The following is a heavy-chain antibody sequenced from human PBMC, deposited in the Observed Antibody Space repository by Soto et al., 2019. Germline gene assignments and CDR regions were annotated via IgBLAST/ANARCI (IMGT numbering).Heavy chain of an antibody. Sequence: PSETLSVTCSVSGVSTSNHYWTWIRKPPGQGPEWIGCIYYRGTTNYNASFNSRVTISVDTSKNQFSLKLTSVTTADTAVYYCARGGGSPYHDHEFDYWGQGILVTVSS. J-gene: IGHJ4*02. V-gene: IGHV4-59*11. CDR2: IYYRGTT. CDR1: GVSTSNHY. CDR3: ARGGGSPYHDHEFDY. D-gene: IGHD2-2*01.